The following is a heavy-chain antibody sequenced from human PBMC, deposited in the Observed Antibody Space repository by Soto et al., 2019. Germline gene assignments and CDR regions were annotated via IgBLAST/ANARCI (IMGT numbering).Heavy chain of an antibody. V-gene: IGHV1-3*01. Sequence: ASVKVSCKASGYTFSSYAMHWVRQAPGQRLEWMESINAGNGNTKYSQKFQGRVTITRDTSASTAYMELSSLRSEDTAVYYCARDGAVAGDSNFDYWGQGTLVTVSS. CDR1: GYTFSSYA. CDR2: INAGNGNT. J-gene: IGHJ4*02. D-gene: IGHD6-19*01. CDR3: ARDGAVAGDSNFDY.